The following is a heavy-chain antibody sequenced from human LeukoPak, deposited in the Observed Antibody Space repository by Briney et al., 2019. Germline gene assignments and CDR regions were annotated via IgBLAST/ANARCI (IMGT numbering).Heavy chain of an antibody. CDR1: GFTFSSYS. Sequence: GGSLRLSCAASGFTFSSYSMNWVRQAPGKGLEWVSSISSSSSYIYYADSVKGRFTISRDNAKNSLYLQMNGLRAEDTAVYYCVRRSGSDYDAFDIWGQGTMVTVSS. D-gene: IGHD5-12*01. J-gene: IGHJ3*02. CDR3: VRRSGSDYDAFDI. CDR2: ISSSSSYI. V-gene: IGHV3-21*01.